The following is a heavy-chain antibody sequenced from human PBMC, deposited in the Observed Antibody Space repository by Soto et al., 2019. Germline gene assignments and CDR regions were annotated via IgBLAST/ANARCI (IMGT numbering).Heavy chain of an antibody. Sequence: QVQLVQSGAEVKKPGSSVKVSCKASGGAFRKYAISWVRQAPGQGLEWIGGIIPIFGTTNYAQKFQGRVTITADESTNTAYIELSSLRSEDTAVYYWAKDPTSRWGDYYYYYGMDVWGQGATVTVSS. CDR3: AKDPTSRWGDYYYYYGMDV. J-gene: IGHJ6*02. V-gene: IGHV1-69*01. CDR1: GGAFRKYA. D-gene: IGHD3-10*01. CDR2: IIPIFGTT.